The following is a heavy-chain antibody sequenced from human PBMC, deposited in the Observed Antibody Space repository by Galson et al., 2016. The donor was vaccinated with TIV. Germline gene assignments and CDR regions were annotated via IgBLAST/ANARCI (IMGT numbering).Heavy chain of an antibody. CDR2: ISSSGSTR. Sequence: SLRLSCAASGFIFSDYYMSWIRQAPGKGLEWVSYISSSGSTRYYGDSVKGRFTLSRDNAKKSLYLQMNSLRAEDTAVYYCARDWGGGVLGATGAFDIWGQGTTVTVSS. CDR1: GFIFSDYY. D-gene: IGHD1-26*01. V-gene: IGHV3-11*04. J-gene: IGHJ3*02. CDR3: ARDWGGGVLGATGAFDI.